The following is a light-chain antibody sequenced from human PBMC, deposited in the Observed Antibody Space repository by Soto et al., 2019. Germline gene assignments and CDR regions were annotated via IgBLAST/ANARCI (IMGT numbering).Light chain of an antibody. Sequence: QSALAQPASVSGSPGQSITISCTGTSSDVGNFRLVSWYQQHPGKVPKLVMFEVSKRPSLVSNRLSGSKSGNTASLTISGLQAEDEDDYYCCSYADSNTYVFGSGTKLTVL. V-gene: IGLV2-23*02. J-gene: IGLJ2*01. CDR3: CSYADSNTYV. CDR2: EVS. CDR1: SSDVGNFRL.